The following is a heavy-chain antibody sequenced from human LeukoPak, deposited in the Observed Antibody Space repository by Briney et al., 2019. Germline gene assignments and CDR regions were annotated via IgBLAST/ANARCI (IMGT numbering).Heavy chain of an antibody. D-gene: IGHD6-13*01. CDR2: IYYSGST. CDR1: GGSISSYY. CDR3: ARDRVAAAGPHFDY. V-gene: IGHV4-59*01. J-gene: IGHJ4*02. Sequence: SETLSLTCTVSGGSISSYYWSWIRQPPGKGLEWIGYIYYSGSTNYNPSLKSRVTISVDTSKNQFSLKLSCVPAADTAVYYCARDRVAAAGPHFDYWGQGTLVTVSS.